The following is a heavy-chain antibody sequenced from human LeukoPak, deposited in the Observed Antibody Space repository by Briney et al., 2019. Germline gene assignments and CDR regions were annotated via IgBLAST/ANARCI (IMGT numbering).Heavy chain of an antibody. V-gene: IGHV3-23*01. J-gene: IGHJ4*02. CDR3: AKAPVTSCRGAYCYPFDS. CDR1: GFTLSSYG. D-gene: IGHD2-21*01. CDR2: ISGSGGST. Sequence: GGSLRLSCAASGFTLSSYGMNWVRQAPGKGLEWVSAISGSGGSTNYADSVKGRFTISRDNSKNTLYLQMNSLRAEDAAVYFCAKAPVTSCRGAYCYPFDSWGQGTLVTVSS.